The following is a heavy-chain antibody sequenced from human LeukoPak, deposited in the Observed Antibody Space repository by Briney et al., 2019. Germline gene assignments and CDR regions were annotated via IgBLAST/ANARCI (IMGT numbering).Heavy chain of an antibody. CDR3: ARATTGEPYSWFDP. CDR1: GGSISSYY. D-gene: IGHD7-27*01. V-gene: IGHV4-59*01. Sequence: KPQETLSLTCTVSGGSISSYYWSWIRQPPGKGLEWIGYIYYTGSTNYNPSLRSRVTISVDTSKNQFSLKLSSVTAADTAVYYCARATTGEPYSWFDPWGQGTLVTVSS. CDR2: IYYTGST. J-gene: IGHJ5*02.